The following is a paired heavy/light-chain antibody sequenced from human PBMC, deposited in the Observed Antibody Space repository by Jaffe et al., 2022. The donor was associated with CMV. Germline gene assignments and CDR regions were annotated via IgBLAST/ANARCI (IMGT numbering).Light chain of an antibody. CDR2: KVS. V-gene: IGKV2-30*02. CDR3: MQGTHWPPT. Sequence: DVVMTQSPLSLPVTLGQPASISCRSSQSLVHSDGNTYLNWFQQRPGQSPRRLIYKVSDRDSGVPDRFSGSGSGTDFTLKISRVEAEDVGIYYCMQGTHWPPTFGAGTKVEIK. J-gene: IGKJ4*01. CDR1: QSLVHSDGNTY.
Heavy chain of an antibody. CDR2: IIPIFGTP. CDR3: ATDRASYSSSWGGLDF. D-gene: IGHD6-13*01. CDR1: GGTFSTSA. J-gene: IGHJ4*02. Sequence: QVQLLQSGAEVKKPGSSVMVSCKASGGTFSTSAIYWVRQAPGQGLEWMGGIIPIFGTPNFAQKFKGRVTITADASTSTGYMELRSLRSEDTAIYYCATDRASYSSSWGGLDFWGQGTLVTVSS. V-gene: IGHV1-69*01.